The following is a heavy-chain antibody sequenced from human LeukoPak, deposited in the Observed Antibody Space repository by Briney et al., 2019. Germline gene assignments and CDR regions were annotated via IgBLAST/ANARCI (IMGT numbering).Heavy chain of an antibody. CDR2: INPNSGGT. CDR1: GYSFTGYY. CDR3: ASLYYDSSGYYPDAFDI. V-gene: IGHV1-2*02. D-gene: IGHD3-22*01. J-gene: IGHJ3*02. Sequence: ASVKVSCKASGYSFTGYYIHWVRQAPGQGLEWMGWINPNSGGTNFAQNFQGRVTMTRDTSISTAYMELSRLRSDDTAVYYCASLYYDSSGYYPDAFDIWGQGTMVTVSS.